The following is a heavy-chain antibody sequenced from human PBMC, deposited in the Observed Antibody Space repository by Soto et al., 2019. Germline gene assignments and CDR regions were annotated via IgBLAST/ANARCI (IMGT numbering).Heavy chain of an antibody. CDR2: IIAIFGTA. Sequence: QVQLVQSGAEVKKPGSSVKVSCKASGGTFSSYAISCVRQAPGQGLEWMGGIIAIFGTANYAQKFQGRVTITADESTSTAYMELRSVRSEDTAVYYCARDDRLKTAMGDRANWFDPWGQGTLVTVSS. V-gene: IGHV1-69*01. D-gene: IGHD5-18*01. CDR1: GGTFSSYA. J-gene: IGHJ5*02. CDR3: ARDDRLKTAMGDRANWFDP.